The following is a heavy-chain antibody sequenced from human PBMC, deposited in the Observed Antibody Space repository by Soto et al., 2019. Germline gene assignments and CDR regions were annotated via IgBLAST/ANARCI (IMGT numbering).Heavy chain of an antibody. D-gene: IGHD3-10*01. CDR1: GFTFSSHT. V-gene: IGHV3-48*01. J-gene: IGHJ6*02. Sequence: GGSLRLSCAASGFTFSSHTMNWVRQAPGKGLEWISYITNTSSTKTYADSVKDRFTISRDNANNSLYLQMNSLRGEDTAVYYCARRITMVRGPYYYYAMDVWGQGTTVTVSS. CDR2: ITNTSSTK. CDR3: ARRITMVRGPYYYYAMDV.